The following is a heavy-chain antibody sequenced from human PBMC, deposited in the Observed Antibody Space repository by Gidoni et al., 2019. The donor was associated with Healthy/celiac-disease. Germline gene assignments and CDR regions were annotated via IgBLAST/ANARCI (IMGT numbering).Heavy chain of an antibody. CDR2: IIPILGIA. V-gene: IGHV1-69*04. D-gene: IGHD4-17*01. CDR1: GVTFSSYA. CDR3: ARGVTTLVGFDY. J-gene: IGHJ4*02. Sequence: QVQLVQSGAEVKKPGSSLKVSCKASGVTFSSYAISWVRQGPGQGLEWMGRIIPILGIANYAQKFQGRVTITADKSTSTAYMELSSLRSEDTAVYYCARGVTTLVGFDYWGQGTLVTVSS.